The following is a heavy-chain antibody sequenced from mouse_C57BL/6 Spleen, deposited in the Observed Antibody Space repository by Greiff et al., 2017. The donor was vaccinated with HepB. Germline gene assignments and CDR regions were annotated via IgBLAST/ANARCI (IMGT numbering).Heavy chain of an antibody. Sequence: VQLKESGPGLVKPSQSLSLTCSVTGYSITSGYYWNWIRQFPGNKLEWMGYISYDGSNNYNPSLKNRISITRDTSKNQFFLKLNSVTTEDTATYYCARSYLRDYAMDYWGQGTSVTVSS. V-gene: IGHV3-6*01. CDR2: ISYDGSN. CDR3: ARSYLRDYAMDY. CDR1: GYSITSGYY. J-gene: IGHJ4*01. D-gene: IGHD3-2*02.